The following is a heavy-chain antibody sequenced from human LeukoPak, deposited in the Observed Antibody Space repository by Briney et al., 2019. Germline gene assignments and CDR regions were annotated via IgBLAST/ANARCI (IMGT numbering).Heavy chain of an antibody. V-gene: IGHV3-21*01. J-gene: IGHJ4*02. D-gene: IGHD2-21*02. CDR1: GFTFSSYN. CDR3: ARQNFVVVTAIRIFDY. Sequence: GGSLRLSCAASGFTFSSYNMNWVRQAPGKGLEWVSSISRSSDYIYYADSVKGRFTISRDNAKNSLYLQMNSLRAEDTAVYYCARQNFVVVTAIRIFDYWGQGTLVTVSS. CDR2: ISRSSDYI.